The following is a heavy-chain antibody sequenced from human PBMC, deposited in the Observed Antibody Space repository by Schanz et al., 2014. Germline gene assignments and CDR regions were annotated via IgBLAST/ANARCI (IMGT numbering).Heavy chain of an antibody. Sequence: QVQLVQSGAEVKKPGASVKVSCEASGYTFTSYYIHWFRQAPGQGLEWMGLINPSVGNTNYAQKFRGRVTMTRDTSTSTVYRELSSLRSEDTAVYFCARGPSTGAFDIWGHGTMVNVSS. V-gene: IGHV1-46*03. J-gene: IGHJ3*02. CDR3: ARGPSTGAFDI. CDR1: GYTFTSYY. CDR2: INPSVGNT.